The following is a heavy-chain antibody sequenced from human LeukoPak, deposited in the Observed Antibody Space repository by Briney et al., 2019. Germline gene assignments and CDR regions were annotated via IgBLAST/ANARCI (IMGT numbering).Heavy chain of an antibody. CDR1: GFTFSSYS. V-gene: IGHV3-21*01. CDR3: ARVTGQLWFWSYFDY. Sequence: PGGSLRLSCAASGFTFSSYSMNWVRQAPGKGLEWVSSISSSSSYIYYADSVKGRFTISRDNAKNSLYLQMNSLRAEDTAVYYCARVTGQLWFWSYFDYWGQGTLVTVSS. D-gene: IGHD5-18*01. CDR2: ISSSSSYI. J-gene: IGHJ4*02.